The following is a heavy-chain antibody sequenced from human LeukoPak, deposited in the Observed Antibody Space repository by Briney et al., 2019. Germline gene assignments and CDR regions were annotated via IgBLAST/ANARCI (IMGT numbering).Heavy chain of an antibody. J-gene: IGHJ1*01. D-gene: IGHD2-15*01. CDR1: GFTFSNYA. CDR2: ISYDGPNK. CDR3: AKDFAKYCSGGCDFQD. Sequence: SGRSLRLSRAASGFTFSNYAMHWVRQAPGKGLEWVAVISYDGPNKYYADSVKGRFTISRDNSKNMLFLQMNSLKPEDTALYYCAKDFAKYCSGGCDFQDWGQGTLVTVSS. V-gene: IGHV3-30*18.